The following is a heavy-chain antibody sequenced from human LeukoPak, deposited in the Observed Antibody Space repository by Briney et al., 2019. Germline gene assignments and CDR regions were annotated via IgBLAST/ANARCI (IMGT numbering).Heavy chain of an antibody. V-gene: IGHV3-72*01. CDR1: GFTFSDHY. CDR3: ARANRYGSSAYCFDY. J-gene: IGHJ4*02. CDR2: SRNKAKSYTT. D-gene: IGHD3-22*01. Sequence: PGGSLRLSCAASGFTFSDHYIDWVRQAPGKGLEWVGRSRNKAKSYTTEYAASVKGRFTISRDDSKNSLDLQMNSLKIEDTAVYYCARANRYGSSAYCFDYWGQGTLVTVSS.